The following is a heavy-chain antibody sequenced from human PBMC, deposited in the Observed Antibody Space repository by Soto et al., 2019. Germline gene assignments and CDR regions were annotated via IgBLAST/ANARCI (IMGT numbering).Heavy chain of an antibody. CDR3: ARGGWYSDIVVVPAAISGSNWFDP. CDR2: INHSGST. V-gene: IGHV4-34*01. D-gene: IGHD2-2*01. Sequence: SETLSLTCAVYGGSFSGYYWSWIRQPPGKGLEWIGEINHSGSTNYNPSLKSRVTISVDTSKNQFSLKLSSVTAADTAVYYCARGGWYSDIVVVPAAISGSNWFDPWGQGTLVTVSS. CDR1: GGSFSGYY. J-gene: IGHJ5*02.